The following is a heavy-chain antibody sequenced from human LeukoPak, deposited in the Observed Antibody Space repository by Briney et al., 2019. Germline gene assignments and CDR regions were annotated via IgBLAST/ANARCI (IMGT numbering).Heavy chain of an antibody. CDR3: ARGGIFGVVQPIDY. V-gene: IGHV4-61*02. J-gene: IGHJ4*02. D-gene: IGHD3-3*01. CDR1: GGSISSGSYY. CDR2: IYPSGST. Sequence: PSETLSLTCTVSGGSISSGSYYWSWIRQPAGKGLECLGRIYPSGSTNYNPSLKSRVTISMNKSKNQFSLKLTSVTAADTAVYYCARGGIFGVVQPIDYWGQGTLVTVSS.